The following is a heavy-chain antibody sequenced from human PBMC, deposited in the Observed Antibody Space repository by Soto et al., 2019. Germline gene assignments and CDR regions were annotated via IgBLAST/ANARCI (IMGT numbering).Heavy chain of an antibody. J-gene: IGHJ4*02. CDR3: ARCFVGGGYGVFDY. Sequence: GASVKVSCKTSGYTFTGYVIHWVRQAPGQSLEWMGWVNAGNGNIKYSQKFQGRVTITRDTSASTAYMEVSSLRSEDTAVYYCARCFVGGGYGVFDYWGQGTLVTVSS. CDR1: GYTFTGYV. D-gene: IGHD2-15*01. CDR2: VNAGNGNI. V-gene: IGHV1-3*01.